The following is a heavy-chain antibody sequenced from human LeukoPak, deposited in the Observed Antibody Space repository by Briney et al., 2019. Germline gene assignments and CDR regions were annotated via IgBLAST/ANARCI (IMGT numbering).Heavy chain of an antibody. V-gene: IGHV3-23*01. CDR3: AIMHGYYDGSGYWVQ. J-gene: IGHJ1*01. D-gene: IGHD3-22*01. Sequence: GGSLRLSCAASGVTFGSYGMSWVRQAPGKGLEWVSFITPNADRTPYADSVEGRFTISRDNPRNTLYMQMNSLRDEDTAIYYCAIMHGYYDGSGYWVQWGQGTLVTVSS. CDR2: ITPNADRT. CDR1: GVTFGSYG.